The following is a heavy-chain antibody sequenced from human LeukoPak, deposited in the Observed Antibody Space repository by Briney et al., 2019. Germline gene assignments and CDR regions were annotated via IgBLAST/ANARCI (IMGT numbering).Heavy chain of an antibody. CDR2: ISYDGSNK. V-gene: IGHV3-30*03. D-gene: IGHD4-17*01. Sequence: PGRSLRLSCAASGFTFSSYGMHWVRQAPGQGLEWVAVISYDGSNKYYADSVKGRFTISRDNSKNTLYLQMNSLRAEDAAVYYCAPGGDYTFFDYWGQGTLVTVSS. CDR1: GFTFSSYG. CDR3: APGGDYTFFDY. J-gene: IGHJ4*02.